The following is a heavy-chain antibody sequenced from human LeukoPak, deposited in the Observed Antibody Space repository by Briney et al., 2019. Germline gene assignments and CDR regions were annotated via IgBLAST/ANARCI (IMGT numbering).Heavy chain of an antibody. CDR1: GYTFTSYG. V-gene: IGHV1-18*01. CDR2: ISAYNGNT. CDR3: TGAYCSGGSCYDDY. D-gene: IGHD2-15*01. Sequence: ASVKVSCKASGYTFTSYGISWVRQAPGRGLEWMGWISAYNGNTNYAQKLQGRVTMTTDTSTSTAYMELRSLRSDDTAVYYCTGAYCSGGSCYDDYWGQGTLVTVSS. J-gene: IGHJ4*02.